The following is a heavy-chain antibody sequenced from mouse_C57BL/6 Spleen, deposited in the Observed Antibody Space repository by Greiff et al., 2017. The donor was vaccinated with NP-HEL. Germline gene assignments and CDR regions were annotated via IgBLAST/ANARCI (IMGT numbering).Heavy chain of an antibody. CDR3: ARGGGYGSSYFDY. V-gene: IGHV5-4*03. CDR2: ISDGGSYT. J-gene: IGHJ2*01. D-gene: IGHD1-1*01. CDR1: GFTFSSYA. Sequence: EVKLVESGGGLVKPGGSLKLSCAASGFTFSSYAMSWVRQTPEKRLEWVATISDGGSYTYYPDNVKGRFTISRDNAKNNLYLQMSHLKSEDTAMYYCARGGGYGSSYFDYWGQGTTLTVSS.